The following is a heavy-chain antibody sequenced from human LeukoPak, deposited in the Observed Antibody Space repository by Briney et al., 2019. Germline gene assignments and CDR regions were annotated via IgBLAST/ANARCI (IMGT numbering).Heavy chain of an antibody. V-gene: IGHV1-8*03. Sequence: ASVKVSCKASGYTFTSYDINWVRQATGQGLEWMGWMNPNSGNTGYAQKFQGRVTITRNTSISTAYMELSSLRSEDTAVYYCARVSTAADGRGLYYMDVWGKGTTVTVSS. J-gene: IGHJ6*03. CDR2: MNPNSGNT. D-gene: IGHD6-13*01. CDR1: GYTFTSYD. CDR3: ARVSTAADGRGLYYMDV.